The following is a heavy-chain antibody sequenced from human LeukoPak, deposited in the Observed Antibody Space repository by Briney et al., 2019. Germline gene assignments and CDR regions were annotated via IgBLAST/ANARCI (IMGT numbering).Heavy chain of an antibody. V-gene: IGHV3-66*01. D-gene: IGHD5-24*01. J-gene: IGHJ4*02. CDR3: ARATVEMATTKLFDY. CDR1: GFTVSSNY. Sequence: GGSLRLSCAASGFTVSSNYMSWVRQAPGKGLEWVSVIYSGGSTYYADSVKGRLTISRDNSKNTLYLQMNSLRAEDTAVNYCARATVEMATTKLFDYWGQGTLVTVSS. CDR2: IYSGGST.